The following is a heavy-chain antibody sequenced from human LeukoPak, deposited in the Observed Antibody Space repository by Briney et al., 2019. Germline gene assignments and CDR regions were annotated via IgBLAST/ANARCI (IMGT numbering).Heavy chain of an antibody. CDR2: ISGSSGST. CDR3: TALSGSYLEYFQH. Sequence: GGSLRLSCAASGFTFSSYAMSWVRQAPGKGLEWVSAISGSSGSTYYADSVKGRFTISRDNSKNTLYLQMNSLRAEDTAVYYCTALSGSYLEYFQHWGQGTLVTVSS. CDR1: GFTFSSYA. J-gene: IGHJ1*01. V-gene: IGHV3-23*01. D-gene: IGHD1-26*01.